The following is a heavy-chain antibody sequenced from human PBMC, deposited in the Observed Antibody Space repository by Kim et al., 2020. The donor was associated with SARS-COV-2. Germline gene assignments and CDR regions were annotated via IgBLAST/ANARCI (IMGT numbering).Heavy chain of an antibody. CDR2: IWYDGSNK. V-gene: IGHV3-33*06. Sequence: GGSLRLSCAASGFTFSSYGMHWVRQAPGKGLEWVAVIWYDGSNKYYADSVKGRFTISRDNSKNTLYLQMNSLRAEDTAVYYCAKDGAPITMVRGALDYWGQGTLVTVSS. CDR3: AKDGAPITMVRGALDY. CDR1: GFTFSSYG. D-gene: IGHD3-10*01. J-gene: IGHJ4*02.